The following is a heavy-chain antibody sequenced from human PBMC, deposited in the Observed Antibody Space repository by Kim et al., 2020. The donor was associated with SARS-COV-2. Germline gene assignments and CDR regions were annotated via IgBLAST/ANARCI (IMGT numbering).Heavy chain of an antibody. CDR1: GFTFSSYT. V-gene: IGHV3-23*03. J-gene: IGHJ4*02. D-gene: IGHD1-26*01. CDR2: VYSGGSST. CDR3: AKGSGSYRLYYFEH. Sequence: GGSLRLSCAASGFTFSSYTMSWVRQAPGKGLEWVSVVYSGGSSTYYADSVKGRFTISRDDSKNTLYLQMNSLRVEDTAVYYCAKGSGSYRLYYFEHWGQGTLVTVSS.